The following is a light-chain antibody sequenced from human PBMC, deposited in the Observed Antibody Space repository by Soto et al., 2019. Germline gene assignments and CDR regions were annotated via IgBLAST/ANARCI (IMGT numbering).Light chain of an antibody. J-gene: IGKJ1*01. CDR3: QQTNDFPRA. Sequence: DIQMTQSPSSVSASVGDRVTITCRASQGINTWLAWYQQKTGKAPKLLIYAASSLQSGVPSRFSGSGSGTDFTLTISSLQPEDFATYYCQQTNDFPRAFGQGTKVDLK. CDR2: AAS. V-gene: IGKV1-12*01. CDR1: QGINTW.